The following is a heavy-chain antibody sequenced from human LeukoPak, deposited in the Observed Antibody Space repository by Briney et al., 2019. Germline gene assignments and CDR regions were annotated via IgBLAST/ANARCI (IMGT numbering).Heavy chain of an antibody. D-gene: IGHD1-1*01. V-gene: IGHV4-59*01. Sequence: PSETLSLTCTVSGGSISSYYWSWIRQPPGKGLEWIGYIYYSGSTNYNPSLKSRVTISVDTSKNQFSLKLSSVTAADTAVYYCAKDHSHWTRFDYWGQGTLVTVSS. CDR3: AKDHSHWTRFDY. CDR1: GGSISSYY. J-gene: IGHJ4*02. CDR2: IYYSGST.